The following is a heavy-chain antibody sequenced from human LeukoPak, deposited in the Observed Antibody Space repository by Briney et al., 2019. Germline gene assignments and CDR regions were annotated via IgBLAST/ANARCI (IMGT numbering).Heavy chain of an antibody. D-gene: IGHD5-18*01. CDR3: VKARNENSYFYDAFDM. CDR1: GFTFIMYA. Sequence: GSLRLSSSASGFTFIMYAMHWVRQAPGGRLEYVSGISTNGGSTYYADSLKGRSTISRDNSKNTVYLQMSSLRTEDTAVFYCVKARNENSYFYDAFDMWGQGTMVTVSS. CDR2: ISTNGGST. J-gene: IGHJ3*02. V-gene: IGHV3-64D*09.